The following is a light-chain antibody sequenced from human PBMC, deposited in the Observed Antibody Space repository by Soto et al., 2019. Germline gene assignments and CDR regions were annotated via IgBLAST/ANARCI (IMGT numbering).Light chain of an antibody. J-gene: IGKJ1*01. CDR3: QLCSKT. CDR2: DAS. Sequence: EIVLTQSPATLSLSPGERATLSCRASQSVSSYLSCYQQKPGQAPRLLVFDASNRATGIPARFSGSGSGTDFTLTISRLEPEDFAVYYCQLCSKTFGQGTKVDIK. V-gene: IGKV3-11*01. CDR1: QSVSSY.